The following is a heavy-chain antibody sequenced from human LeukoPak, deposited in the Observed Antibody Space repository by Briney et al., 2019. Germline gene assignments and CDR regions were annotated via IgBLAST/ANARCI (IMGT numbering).Heavy chain of an antibody. CDR2: ISGSGRNT. J-gene: IGHJ4*02. D-gene: IGHD3-10*01. V-gene: IGHV3-23*01. CDR3: AKDLLRYYGSGSYY. Sequence: GGSLRLSCAASGLTFSSYDMVWVRQAPGKGLQWVSGISGSGRNTYYADSVKGRFTISRDNSKNTVYLQMNSLRAEDTAVYYCAKDLLRYYGSGSYYWGQGTLVTVSS. CDR1: GLTFSSYD.